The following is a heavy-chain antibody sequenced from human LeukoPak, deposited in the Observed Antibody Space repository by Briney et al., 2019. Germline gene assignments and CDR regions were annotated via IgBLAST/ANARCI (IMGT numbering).Heavy chain of an antibody. J-gene: IGHJ3*02. Sequence: ASVKVSCKASGYTFTTYGISWVRQAPGQGLGWMGWITGYNGNTKYVQKFQGRVTMTTDTPTTTAYMELRNLRSDDTAVYYCARDSRSLDAFDIWGQGTMVTVSS. V-gene: IGHV1-18*01. CDR2: ITGYNGNT. CDR1: GYTFTTYG. CDR3: ARDSRSLDAFDI.